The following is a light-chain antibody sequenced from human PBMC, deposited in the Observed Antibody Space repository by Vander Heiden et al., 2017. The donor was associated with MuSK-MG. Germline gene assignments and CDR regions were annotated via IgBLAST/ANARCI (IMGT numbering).Light chain of an antibody. CDR2: AAS. J-gene: IGKJ2*01. CDR1: QDISIW. V-gene: IGKV1D-16*01. CDR3: QHDISYPFT. Sequence: DIQLTQSPSSLSASVGDRVTITCRASQDISIWLVWYQQKPEKAPKPLIYAASSLQSGVPSRFSGSGSGTNFTLTISSLQPEDFATYYCQHDISYPFTFDQGTEMQIK.